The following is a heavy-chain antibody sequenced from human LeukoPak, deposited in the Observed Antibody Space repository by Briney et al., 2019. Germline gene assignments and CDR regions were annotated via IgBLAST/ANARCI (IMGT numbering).Heavy chain of an antibody. V-gene: IGHV4-4*07. Sequence: SETLSLTCTVSGGSISSYYWSWIRQPAGKGLEWIGRIYTSGSTNYNPSLKSRVTMSVDTSKNQFSLKLSAVTAADTAVYYCARHHYDILTGYYTYYFDYWGQGTLVTVSS. CDR1: GGSISSYY. CDR2: IYTSGST. D-gene: IGHD3-9*01. J-gene: IGHJ4*02. CDR3: ARHHYDILTGYYTYYFDY.